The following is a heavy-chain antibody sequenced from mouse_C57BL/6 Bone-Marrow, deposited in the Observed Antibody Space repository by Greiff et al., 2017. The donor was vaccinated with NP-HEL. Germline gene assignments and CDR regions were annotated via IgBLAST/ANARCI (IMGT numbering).Heavy chain of an antibody. CDR1: GYSFTSYY. CDR2: IYPGSGNT. CDR3: ARGYDGYYSWFAY. Sequence: VQLQQSGPELVKPGASVKISCKASGYSFTSYYIHWVKQRPGQGLEWIGWIYPGSGNTKYNEKFKGKATLTADTSSSTAYMQLSSLTSEVSAVYYCARGYDGYYSWFAYWGQGTLVTVSA. D-gene: IGHD2-3*01. V-gene: IGHV1-66*01. J-gene: IGHJ3*01.